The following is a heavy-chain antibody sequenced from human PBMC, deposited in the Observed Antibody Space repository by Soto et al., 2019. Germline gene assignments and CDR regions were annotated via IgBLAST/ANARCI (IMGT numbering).Heavy chain of an antibody. CDR2: VFPGSSDT. CDR3: ARHNVYAMDV. Sequence: GESLKISCEVSGYIFSNFWIGWVRQMPGKGLEWMAIVFPGSSDTIYSPSFRGQVTISADKSISTAYLQWNSLQASDTAIYYCARHNVYAMDVWGQGTTVTVSS. J-gene: IGHJ6*02. CDR1: GYIFSNFW. V-gene: IGHV5-51*01.